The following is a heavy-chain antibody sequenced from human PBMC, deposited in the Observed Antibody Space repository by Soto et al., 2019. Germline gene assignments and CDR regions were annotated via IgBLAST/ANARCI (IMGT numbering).Heavy chain of an antibody. V-gene: IGHV3-30-3*01. J-gene: IGHJ5*02. CDR2: ISYDGSNK. CDR1: GFTFSSYA. Sequence: GGSLRLSCAASGFTFSSYAMHWVRQAPGKGLEWVAVISYDGSNKYYADSVKGRFTISRDNSKNTLYLQMNSLRAEDTAVYYCARPISSAQKSNWFDPWGQGTLVTVSS. D-gene: IGHD6-19*01. CDR3: ARPISSAQKSNWFDP.